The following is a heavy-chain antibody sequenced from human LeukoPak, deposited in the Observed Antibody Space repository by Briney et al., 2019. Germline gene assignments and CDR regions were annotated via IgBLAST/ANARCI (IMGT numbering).Heavy chain of an antibody. V-gene: IGHV1-2*02. J-gene: IGHJ4*02. D-gene: IGHD3-22*01. CDR3: ARDSQIIYYYDSSGYRIFDY. CDR1: GYTLTGNY. CDR2: MNPNSGGT. Sequence: GASVKVSCKASGYTLTGNYMHWVRQAPGQGLEWMGWMNPNSGGTKYAQKLQGRVTMTTDTSTSTAYMELRSLRSDDTAVYYCARDSQIIYYYDSSGYRIFDYWGQGTLVTVSS.